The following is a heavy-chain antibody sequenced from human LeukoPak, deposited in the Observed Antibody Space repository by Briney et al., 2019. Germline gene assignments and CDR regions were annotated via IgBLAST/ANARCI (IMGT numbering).Heavy chain of an antibody. CDR3: ARVNDYYDSSGQIDY. V-gene: IGHV4-4*09. J-gene: IGHJ4*02. CDR2: IYTSGST. D-gene: IGHD3-22*01. CDR1: GGSISSYY. Sequence: SETLSLTCTVSGGSISSYYWSWIRQPPGKGLEWIGYIYTSGSTNYNPSLKSRVTISVDTSKNQSSLKLSSVTAADTAVYYCARVNDYYDSSGQIDYWGQGTLVTVSS.